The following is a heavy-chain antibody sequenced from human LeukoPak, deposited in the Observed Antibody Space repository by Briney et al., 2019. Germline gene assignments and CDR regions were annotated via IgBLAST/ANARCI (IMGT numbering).Heavy chain of an antibody. CDR1: GYTFTGYY. Sequence: GASVKVSCKAPGYTFTGYYMHWVRQAPGQGLEWMGWIYPNSGGTNYAQKFQGRVTMTRDTSISTAYMELSRLRSDDTAVYYCARATLPRSDDYAFDYWGQGTLVTVSS. J-gene: IGHJ4*02. D-gene: IGHD4-17*01. CDR3: ARATLPRSDDYAFDY. V-gene: IGHV1-2*02. CDR2: IYPNSGGT.